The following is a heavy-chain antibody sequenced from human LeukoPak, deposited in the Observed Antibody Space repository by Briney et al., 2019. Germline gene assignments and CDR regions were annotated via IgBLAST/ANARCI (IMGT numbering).Heavy chain of an antibody. Sequence: SETLSLTCTVSGGSISDYYWSCIRQPPGKGLEWIGYIYYSGSTNYNPSLKSRVTISVDTSKNQFSLNLSSVTAADTAVYYCARASGYSYDFDYWGQGTLVTVSS. CDR2: IYYSGST. CDR3: ARASGYSYDFDY. D-gene: IGHD5-18*01. J-gene: IGHJ4*02. CDR1: GGSISDYY. V-gene: IGHV4-59*01.